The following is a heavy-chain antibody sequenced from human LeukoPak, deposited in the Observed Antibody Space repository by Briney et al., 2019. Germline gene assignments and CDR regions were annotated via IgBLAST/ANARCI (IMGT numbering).Heavy chain of an antibody. CDR3: AKGKASGVVDWFDP. V-gene: IGHV3-23*01. CDR1: GFTFSNFC. Sequence: PGGSLRLSCAASGFTFSNFCMMWVRQAPGKGLEWVSSITGGGVTYYVDSVKGRFTVSRDNSKNTLYLQINSLTAEVTAFYYCAKGKASGVVDWFDPWGQGTLVTVSS. J-gene: IGHJ5*02. CDR2: ITGGGVT. D-gene: IGHD2-8*01.